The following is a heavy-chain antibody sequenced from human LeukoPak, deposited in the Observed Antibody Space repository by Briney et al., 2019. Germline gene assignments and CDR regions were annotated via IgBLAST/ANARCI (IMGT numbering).Heavy chain of an antibody. CDR1: GGSISSGGYY. J-gene: IGHJ4*02. V-gene: IGHV4-31*03. D-gene: IGHD3-10*01. CDR2: IYYSGST. CDR3: ARRPTRQRITMVRGVIAGGESLDY. Sequence: SQTLSLTCTVSGGSISSGGYYWSWIRQHPGKGLEWIGYIYYSGSTYYNPSLRSRVTISVDTSKNQFSLKLSSVTAADTAVYYCARRPTRQRITMVRGVIAGGESLDYWGQGTLVTVSS.